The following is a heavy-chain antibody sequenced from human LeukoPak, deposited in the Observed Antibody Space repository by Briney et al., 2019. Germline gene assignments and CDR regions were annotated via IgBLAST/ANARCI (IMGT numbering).Heavy chain of an antibody. CDR3: ASPWFSSRLQIDY. Sequence: PGGSLRLSCAASGFTFSSYGMHWVRQAPGKGLEWVAVISYDGSNKYYADSVKGRFTISRDNSKNTLYLQMNSLRAEDTAVYYCASPWFSSRLQIDYWGQGTLVTVSS. CDR2: ISYDGSNK. J-gene: IGHJ4*02. V-gene: IGHV3-30*03. D-gene: IGHD3-10*01. CDR1: GFTFSSYG.